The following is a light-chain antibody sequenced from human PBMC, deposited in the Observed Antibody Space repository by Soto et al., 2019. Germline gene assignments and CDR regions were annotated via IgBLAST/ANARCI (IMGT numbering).Light chain of an antibody. CDR1: QGISSY. CDR2: AAS. Sequence: DIQLTQSPSFLSASVGDRFTITCRASQGISSYLAWYQQKPGKAPKLMIYAASKLHTGVLSSFSGSGSGTDFNFTISSRQPEDFATYFCKYSFGSAITFGEGTRLEIK. V-gene: IGKV1-9*01. J-gene: IGKJ5*01. CDR3: KYSFGSAIT.